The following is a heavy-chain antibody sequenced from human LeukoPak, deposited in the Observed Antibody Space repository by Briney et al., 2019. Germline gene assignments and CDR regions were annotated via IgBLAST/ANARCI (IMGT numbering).Heavy chain of an antibody. D-gene: IGHD2/OR15-2a*01. CDR1: GFTVSSNY. V-gene: IGHV3-53*01. Sequence: GGSLRLSCAASGFTVSSNYMSWVRQAPGKGLEWVSVIYSGGSTYYADSVKGRFTISRDNSKNTLYLQMNSLRAEDTAVYYCARDRFNNAFDIWGQGTMVTVSS. CDR2: IYSGGST. CDR3: ARDRFNNAFDI. J-gene: IGHJ3*02.